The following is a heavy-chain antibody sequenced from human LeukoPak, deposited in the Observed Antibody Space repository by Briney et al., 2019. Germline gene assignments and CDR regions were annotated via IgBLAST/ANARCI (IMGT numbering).Heavy chain of an antibody. Sequence: PGGSLRLSCAASGFTFSSHAMNWVRQAPAKGLEWVSSISGSGGTTYYADSVKGRFTISRDNSKNTLYLQMYSLRVEDTAVYYCAKGGSSSSWPYWGQGTLVTVSS. J-gene: IGHJ4*02. D-gene: IGHD6-13*01. CDR2: ISGSGGTT. CDR1: GFTFSSHA. CDR3: AKGGSSSSWPY. V-gene: IGHV3-23*01.